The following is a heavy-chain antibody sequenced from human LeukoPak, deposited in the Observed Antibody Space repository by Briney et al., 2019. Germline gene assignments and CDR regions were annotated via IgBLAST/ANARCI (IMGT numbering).Heavy chain of an antibody. V-gene: IGHV4-59*01. Sequence: PSETLSLTCTVSGGSISSYYWSWIRQPPGKGLEWIGYIYYSGSTNYNPSLKSRVTISVDTSKNQFSLKLSSVTAADTAVYYCARDSSGLRAFGFDPWGQGTLVTVSS. J-gene: IGHJ5*02. CDR1: GGSISSYY. CDR3: ARDSSGLRAFGFDP. D-gene: IGHD6-19*01. CDR2: IYYSGST.